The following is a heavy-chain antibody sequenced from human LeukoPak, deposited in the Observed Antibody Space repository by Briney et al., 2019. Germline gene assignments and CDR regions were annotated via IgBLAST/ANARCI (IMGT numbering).Heavy chain of an antibody. CDR3: AKASGTYYAPFDY. D-gene: IGHD1-26*01. V-gene: IGHV3-23*01. J-gene: IGHJ4*02. Sequence: GGSLRLSCAASGFTFSSYAMNWVRQAPGKGLECVSGIIGGGSTYYAGSVKGRFTISRDNSKNTLYLQMNSLRAEDTAVYYCAKASGTYYAPFDYWGQGTLVTVSS. CDR2: IIGGGST. CDR1: GFTFSSYA.